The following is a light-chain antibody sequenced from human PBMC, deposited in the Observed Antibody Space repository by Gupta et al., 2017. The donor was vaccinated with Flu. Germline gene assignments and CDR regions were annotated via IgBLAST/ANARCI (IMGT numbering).Light chain of an antibody. CDR2: KDN. CDR3: QSPDSRATWV. V-gene: IGLV3-25*03. Sequence: SYELTQPPSVSVSPGQTATITCSGDTLPKQFAYWYQQKPGQAPVLVIYKDNKRPSGIPERFSGTSSGTTVTLIISGVQAEDEADYYCQSPDSRATWVFGGGTKLTVL. CDR1: TLPKQF. J-gene: IGLJ3*02.